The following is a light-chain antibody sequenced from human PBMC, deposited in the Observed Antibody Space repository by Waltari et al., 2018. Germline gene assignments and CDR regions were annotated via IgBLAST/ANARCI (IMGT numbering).Light chain of an antibody. CDR2: KDS. CDR1: ALQNQS. Sequence: SYELTQSPSLSVSPAQTARITCSGAALQNQSAYWYQQKQGQAPVLVMYKDSERPSRIPERFSGSSSGTTVTLTITAVQAEDEADYYCHSADNSNSYQVFGGGTKLTVL. V-gene: IGLV3-25*03. J-gene: IGLJ2*01. CDR3: HSADNSNSYQV.